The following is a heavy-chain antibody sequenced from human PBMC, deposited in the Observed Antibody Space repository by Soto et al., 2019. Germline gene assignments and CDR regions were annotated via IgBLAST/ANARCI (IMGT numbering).Heavy chain of an antibody. CDR2: INHSGST. CDR3: ARGLALGDDILTGYPLYYYYYGMDV. Sequence: SETLSLTCAVYGGSFSVYYWSWIRHPPGKGLEWIGEINHSGSTNYNPSLKSRVTISVDTSKNQFSLKLSSVTAADTAVYYCARGLALGDDILTGYPLYYYYYGMDVWGQGTTVTVSS. J-gene: IGHJ6*02. V-gene: IGHV4-34*01. D-gene: IGHD3-9*01. CDR1: GGSFSVYY.